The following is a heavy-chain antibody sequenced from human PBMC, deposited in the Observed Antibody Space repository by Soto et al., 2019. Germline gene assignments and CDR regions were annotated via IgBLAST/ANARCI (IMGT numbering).Heavy chain of an antibody. V-gene: IGHV5-51*01. Sequence: KVSCKVSGYALTELSMHWVRQMPGKGLEWMGIIYPDDSDTRYSPSFQGQVTMSADKSINTAYLQWSSLKASDNGMYYCARQGGAATGTLDYWGQGTLVTVSS. CDR1: GYALTELS. CDR2: IYPDDSDT. D-gene: IGHD6-13*01. J-gene: IGHJ4*02. CDR3: ARQGGAATGTLDY.